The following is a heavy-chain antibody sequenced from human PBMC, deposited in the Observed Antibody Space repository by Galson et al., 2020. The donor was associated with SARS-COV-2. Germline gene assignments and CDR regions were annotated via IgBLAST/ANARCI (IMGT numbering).Heavy chain of an antibody. J-gene: IGHJ4*02. CDR3: ARPNSGSYWGGFDY. Sequence: GGSLRLSCAASGFTFSSYAMHWVRQAPGKGLEWVAVISYDGSNKYYADSVKGRFTISRDNSKNTLYLQMNSLRAEDTAVYYCARPNSGSYWGGFDYWGQGTLVTVSS. CDR1: GFTFSSYA. V-gene: IGHV3-30*04. D-gene: IGHD1-26*01. CDR2: ISYDGSNK.